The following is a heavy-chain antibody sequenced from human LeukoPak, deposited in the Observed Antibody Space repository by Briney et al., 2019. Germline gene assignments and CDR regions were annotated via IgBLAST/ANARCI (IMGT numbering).Heavy chain of an antibody. CDR1: GFTFSSYW. Sequence: GGSLRLSCAASGFTFSSYWMHWVRQAPGKGLVWVSRINTDGSSTSYADSVKGRFTISRDNAKNTLYLQMNSLRAEDTAVYYCARERLGYQLLKTYYYMDVWGKGTTVAVSS. V-gene: IGHV3-74*01. CDR2: INTDGSST. CDR3: ARERLGYQLLKTYYYMDV. J-gene: IGHJ6*03. D-gene: IGHD2-2*01.